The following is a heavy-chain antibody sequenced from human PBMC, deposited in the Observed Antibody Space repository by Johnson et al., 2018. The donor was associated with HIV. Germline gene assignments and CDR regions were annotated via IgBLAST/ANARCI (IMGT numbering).Heavy chain of an antibody. CDR3: AKQLAGHDAFDI. Sequence: VQLVESGGGLVQPGGSLRLSCAASGFTFSSYDMHWVRQATGKGLEWVSAIGTAGDTYYPGSVKGRFTISRENAKNSLYLQMNSLRAGDTAVYYFAKQLAGHDAFDIWGQGTMVTVSS. J-gene: IGHJ3*02. CDR1: GFTFSSYD. CDR2: IGTAGDT. V-gene: IGHV3-13*01. D-gene: IGHD6-6*01.